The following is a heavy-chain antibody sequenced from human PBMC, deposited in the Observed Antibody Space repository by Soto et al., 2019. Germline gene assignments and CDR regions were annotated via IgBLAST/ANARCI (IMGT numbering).Heavy chain of an antibody. J-gene: IGHJ4*02. CDR2: IIPILGIA. Sequence: QVQLVQSGAEVKKPGSSVKVSCKASGGTFSSYTISWVRPAPGQGLEWMGRIIPILGIANYAQKFQGRVTITADKSTSTAYMELSSLRSEDTAVYYCARDDCSGGSCYRFDYWGQGTLVTVSS. D-gene: IGHD2-15*01. CDR3: ARDDCSGGSCYRFDY. V-gene: IGHV1-69*08. CDR1: GGTFSSYT.